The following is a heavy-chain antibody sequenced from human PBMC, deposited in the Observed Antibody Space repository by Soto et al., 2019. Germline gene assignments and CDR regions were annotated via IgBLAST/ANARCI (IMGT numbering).Heavy chain of an antibody. J-gene: IGHJ4*02. CDR2: INHSGSA. V-gene: IGHV4-34*01. CDR3: ARGLFSEDSYSGGWYYFDY. CDR1: GGSFSDYS. Sequence: QVQLQQWGAGLLKPSETLSLTCAVYGGSFSDYSWTWIRQPPGKALEWIGQINHSGSANYNPSLKSRVTISGGTPKNQFSLELTSVTAADTAVYYWARGLFSEDSYSGGWYYFDYWGQGTLVTVSS. D-gene: IGHD3-10*01.